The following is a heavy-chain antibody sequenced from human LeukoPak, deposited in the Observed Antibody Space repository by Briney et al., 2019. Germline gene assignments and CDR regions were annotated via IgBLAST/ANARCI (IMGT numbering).Heavy chain of an antibody. CDR3: ARGGSLYYDSSGYLDY. Sequence: SGTLSLTCTVSGGSISSGSYYWSWIRQPAGKGLEWIGRIYTSGSTNYNPSLKSRVTISVDTPKNQFSLKLSSVTAADTAVYYCARGGSLYYDSSGYLDYWGQGTLVTVSS. CDR2: IYTSGST. D-gene: IGHD3-22*01. J-gene: IGHJ4*02. V-gene: IGHV4-61*02. CDR1: GGSISSGSYY.